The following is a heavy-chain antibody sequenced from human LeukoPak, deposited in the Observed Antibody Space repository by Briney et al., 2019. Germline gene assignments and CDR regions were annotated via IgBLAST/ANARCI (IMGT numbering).Heavy chain of an antibody. J-gene: IGHJ4*02. D-gene: IGHD5-18*01. V-gene: IGHV3-30*18. CDR3: AKDYARVYSYGYLDY. CDR1: GFSFSSYG. Sequence: GWSLRLSCAASGFSFSSYGMHWVRQAPGKGLEGVAVISYDGSNKYYADSAKGRFTISSDNSQNTLHLQMNSLRAEDTAVYYCAKDYARVYSYGYLDYWGQGTLVTVSS. CDR2: ISYDGSNK.